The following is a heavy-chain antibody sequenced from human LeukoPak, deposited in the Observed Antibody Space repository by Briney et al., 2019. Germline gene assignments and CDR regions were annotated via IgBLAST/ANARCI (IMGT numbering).Heavy chain of an antibody. Sequence: GGSLRLSCAASGFTVNYHYMGWIRQVPGKGLGWVSVIYSGDTPYYADSVKGRFTISRDNSKNTLYLQMNTLRPEDTAVYYCARGGLWGMRWGHGTLVTVSS. J-gene: IGHJ4*01. CDR3: ARGGLWGMR. V-gene: IGHV3-53*01. D-gene: IGHD3-16*01. CDR2: IYSGDTP. CDR1: GFTVNYHY.